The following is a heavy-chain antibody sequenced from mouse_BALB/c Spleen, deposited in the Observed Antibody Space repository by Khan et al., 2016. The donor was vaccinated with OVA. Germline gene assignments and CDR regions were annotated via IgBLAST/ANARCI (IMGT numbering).Heavy chain of an antibody. J-gene: IGHJ2*01. V-gene: IGHV5-6-5*01. CDR1: GFTFSSYV. D-gene: IGHD2-12*01. CDR2: ISSGGST. Sequence: EVELVESGGGSVKPGGSLQLSCAVSGFTFSSYVMSWIRQTPEKRLEWVASISSGGSTYYPDSVKGRFTLSRDNARNVVYLQMSSLRSEDMAMYYCAREAYRYDEYYFDYWGQGTTLTVSS. CDR3: AREAYRYDEYYFDY.